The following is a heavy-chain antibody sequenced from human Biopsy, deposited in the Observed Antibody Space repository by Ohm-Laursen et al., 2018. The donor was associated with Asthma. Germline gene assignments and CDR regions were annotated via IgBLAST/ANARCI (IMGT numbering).Heavy chain of an antibody. J-gene: IGHJ4*02. D-gene: IGHD3-9*01. V-gene: IGHV3-23*01. CDR1: GFTFSSYA. Sequence: SLRLSCAASGFTFSSYAMSWVRQAPGKGLEWVSAISGSGGSTYYADSVKGRFTISRDNSKNTLYLQMNSLRAEDTAVYYCAKDRDSDILTGAPGFDYWGQGTLVTVSS. CDR2: ISGSGGST. CDR3: AKDRDSDILTGAPGFDY.